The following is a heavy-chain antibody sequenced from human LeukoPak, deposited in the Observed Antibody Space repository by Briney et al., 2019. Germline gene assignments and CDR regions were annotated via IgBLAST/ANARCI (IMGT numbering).Heavy chain of an antibody. CDR1: GFTFSNYA. CDR3: APKGDYSDRLTNAPS. CDR2: INWSGGST. J-gene: IGHJ5*02. D-gene: IGHD3-22*01. Sequence: PGGSLRLSCAASGFTFSNYAMSWVRQAPGKGLEWVSGINWSGGSTGYADAVKGRFTISRDNVKNSLYLQMNSLRVEDTALYYCAPKGDYSDRLTNAPSWGRGTLVTVSS. V-gene: IGHV3-20*04.